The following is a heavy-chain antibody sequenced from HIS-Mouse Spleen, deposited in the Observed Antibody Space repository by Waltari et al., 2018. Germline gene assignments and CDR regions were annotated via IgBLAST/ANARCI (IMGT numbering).Heavy chain of an antibody. D-gene: IGHD3-10*01. CDR3: AKKPPPLPVRDAFDI. J-gene: IGHJ3*02. CDR1: GFPFRSYA. CDR2: ISYEGSNK. V-gene: IGHV3-30*18. Sequence: QVQLVESGGGVVPPGRSLRLSFAASGFPFRSYALPWVRPSPGKVLEWVAVISYEGSNKYYADSVKGRFTISRDNSKNTLYLQMNSRRAEDTAVYYCAKKPPPLPVRDAFDIWGQGTMVTVSS.